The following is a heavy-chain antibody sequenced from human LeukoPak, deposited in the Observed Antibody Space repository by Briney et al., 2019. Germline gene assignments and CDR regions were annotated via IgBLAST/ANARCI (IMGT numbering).Heavy chain of an antibody. J-gene: IGHJ4*02. Sequence: ETLSLTCTVSGGSISSSFWSWLRQPPGKGLEWVAAITFGGGSTYYADSMKGRFTISRDNSKNTLFLQMNSLRADDAAVYYCAKVGGTSDFDYWGQGTLVTVSS. D-gene: IGHD1-26*01. V-gene: IGHV3-23*01. CDR1: GGSISSSF. CDR2: ITFGGGST. CDR3: AKVGGTSDFDY.